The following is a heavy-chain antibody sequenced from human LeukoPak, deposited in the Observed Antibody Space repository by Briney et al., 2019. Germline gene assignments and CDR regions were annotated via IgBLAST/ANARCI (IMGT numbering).Heavy chain of an antibody. CDR3: ARAPKTLPGYSSGWPPRDY. CDR2: INAGNGNT. D-gene: IGHD6-19*01. J-gene: IGHJ4*02. V-gene: IGHV1-3*01. Sequence: ASVKVSCKASGYTFTSYAMHWVRQAPGQRLEWMGWINAGNGNTKYSQKFQGRVTITRDTSASTAYMELSSLRSEDTAVYYCARAPKTLPGYSSGWPPRDYWGQGTLVTVSS. CDR1: GYTFTSYA.